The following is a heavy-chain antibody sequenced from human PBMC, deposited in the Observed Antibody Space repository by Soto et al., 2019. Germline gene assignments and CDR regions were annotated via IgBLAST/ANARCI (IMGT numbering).Heavy chain of an antibody. CDR1: GFSFTSYA. D-gene: IGHD4-4*01. CDR2: SSGSGSGGST. J-gene: IGHJ4*02. CDR3: PKARDDYRNYVFDY. V-gene: IGHV3-23*01. Sequence: PXVSRRRSCAASGFSFTSYAMTWVRQAPGKRLEWVSISSGSGSGGSTYYADSVKGRFTFSRDNSNNSLYLQMHSPRVEDTAVYSGPKARDDYRNYVFDYWSQGTLVTVSS.